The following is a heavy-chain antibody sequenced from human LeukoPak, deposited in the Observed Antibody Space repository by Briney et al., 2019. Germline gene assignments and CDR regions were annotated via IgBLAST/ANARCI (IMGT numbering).Heavy chain of an antibody. Sequence: SETLSLTCTVSGGSISSSSYYWGWIRQPPGKGLEWIGRIYYSGSTYYNPSLKSRVTISVDTSKNQFSLKLSSVTAADTAVYYCAREHGGYSYGTHDAFDIWGQGTMVTVSS. CDR3: AREHGGYSYGTHDAFDI. CDR2: IYYSGST. D-gene: IGHD5-18*01. J-gene: IGHJ3*02. V-gene: IGHV4-39*07. CDR1: GGSISSSSYY.